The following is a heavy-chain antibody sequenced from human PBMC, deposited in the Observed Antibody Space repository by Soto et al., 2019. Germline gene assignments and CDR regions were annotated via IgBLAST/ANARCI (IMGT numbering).Heavy chain of an antibody. Sequence: GGSLRLSCAASGFTFDDYTMHWVRQAPGKGLEWVSLISWDGGSTYYADSVKGRFTISRDNSKNSLYLQMNSLRTEDTALYYCAKGYSSSWYGMDVWGQGTTVTVSS. V-gene: IGHV3-43*01. CDR1: GFTFDDYT. CDR2: ISWDGGST. D-gene: IGHD6-13*01. CDR3: AKGYSSSWYGMDV. J-gene: IGHJ6*02.